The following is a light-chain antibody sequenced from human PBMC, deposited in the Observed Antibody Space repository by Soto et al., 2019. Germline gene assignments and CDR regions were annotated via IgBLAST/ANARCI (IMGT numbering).Light chain of an antibody. Sequence: QLVLTQSPSASASLGASVKLTCTLSSGHSSYAIAWHQQQPEKGPRYLMKLNSDGSHNKGDGIPDRFSGSSSGAERYLTISRLQSEDEADYYCQTWDTGIRLVFGAGTKLTVL. V-gene: IGLV4-69*01. J-gene: IGLJ2*01. CDR3: QTWDTGIRLV. CDR1: SGHSSYA. CDR2: LNSDGSH.